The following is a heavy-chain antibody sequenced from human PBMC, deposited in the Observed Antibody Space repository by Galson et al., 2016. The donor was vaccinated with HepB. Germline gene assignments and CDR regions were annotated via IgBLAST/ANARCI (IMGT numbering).Heavy chain of an antibody. J-gene: IGHJ4*02. V-gene: IGHV3-23*01. Sequence: SLRPSCAASGLTFSNYAMSWVRQAPGKGLEWVSSISGSGDNTQYADSVRGRFSISRDNSKNTLFLQMNSLRAEDTAVYFCTGDQWGQGTRVTVSS. D-gene: IGHD3-16*01. CDR1: GLTFSNYA. CDR3: TGDQ. CDR2: ISGSGDNT.